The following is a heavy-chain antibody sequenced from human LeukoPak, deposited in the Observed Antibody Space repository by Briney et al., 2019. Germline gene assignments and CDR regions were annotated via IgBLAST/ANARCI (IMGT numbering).Heavy chain of an antibody. D-gene: IGHD2-2*01. CDR2: ISGRGGGGFT. Sequence: EGSLRLSCAASGFSFSNYAMTWVRQAPGKGLEWVASISGRGGGGFTSQADSVKGRFTISRDSSMNTVYLQMTNLRVDDTARYFCARRSCSKASCYVGYSAYGVADFDNWGQGTLVTVSS. J-gene: IGHJ4*02. CDR1: GFSFSNYA. CDR3: ARRSCSKASCYVGYSAYGVADFDN. V-gene: IGHV3-23*01.